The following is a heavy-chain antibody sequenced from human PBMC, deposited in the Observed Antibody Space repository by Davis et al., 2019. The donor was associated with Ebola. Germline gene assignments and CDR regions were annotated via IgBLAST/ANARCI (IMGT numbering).Heavy chain of an antibody. CDR3: ARDLHLYYYGIDV. Sequence: SETLSLTCAVSGGSISSSNWWSWVRQPPGKGLEWIGEIYHSGSTNYNPSLKSRVTISVDKSKNQFSLKLSSVTAADTAVYYCARDLHLYYYGIDVWGQGTTVTVSS. V-gene: IGHV4-4*02. CDR2: IYHSGST. J-gene: IGHJ6*02. D-gene: IGHD4-11*01. CDR1: GGSISSSNW.